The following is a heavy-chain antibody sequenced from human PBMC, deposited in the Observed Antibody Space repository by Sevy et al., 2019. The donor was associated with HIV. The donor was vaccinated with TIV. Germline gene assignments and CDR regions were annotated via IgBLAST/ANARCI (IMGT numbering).Heavy chain of an antibody. CDR1: GFTFSSYG. V-gene: IGHV3-30*02. Sequence: GGSLRLSCAASGFTFSSYGMHWVRQAPGKGLEWVAFIRYDGSNKYYADSVKGRFTISRDNSKNTLYLQMNSLRAEDTAVYYGAKGYCSSTSCLIYYYYGMDVWGQGTTVTVSS. J-gene: IGHJ6*02. CDR2: IRYDGSNK. CDR3: AKGYCSSTSCLIYYYYGMDV. D-gene: IGHD2-2*01.